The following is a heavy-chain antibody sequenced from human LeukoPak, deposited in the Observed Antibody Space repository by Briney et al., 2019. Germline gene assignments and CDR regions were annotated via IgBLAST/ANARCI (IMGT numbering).Heavy chain of an antibody. V-gene: IGHV4-30-4*08. CDR1: GGSISSGGYY. J-gene: IGHJ4*02. CDR2: IYYSGST. CDR3: ARGVEYSSSFRPDQIDY. Sequence: SETLSLTCTVSGGSISSGGYYWSWIRQHPGKGLEWIGYIYYSGSTYYNPSLKSRVTISVDTSKNQFSLKLSSVTAADTAVYYCARGVEYSSSFRPDQIDYWGQGTLVTVSS. D-gene: IGHD6-6*01.